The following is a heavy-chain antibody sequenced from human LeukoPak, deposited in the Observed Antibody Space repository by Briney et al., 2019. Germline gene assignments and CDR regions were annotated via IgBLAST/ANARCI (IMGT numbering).Heavy chain of an antibody. J-gene: IGHJ4*02. CDR2: IKEDGSQT. CDR1: GFTFSRSW. CDR3: AKSLDY. Sequence: PGGSLRLSCVASGFTFSRSWMDWVRQAPGKGLGWVANIKEDGSQTYYVDSAKGRFTISRDNAKNSLYLQMDSLRVEDTAIYYCAKSLDYWGRGTLVTVSS. V-gene: IGHV3-7*01.